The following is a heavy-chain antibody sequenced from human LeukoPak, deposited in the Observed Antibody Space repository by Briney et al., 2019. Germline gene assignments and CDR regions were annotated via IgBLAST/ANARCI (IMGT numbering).Heavy chain of an antibody. Sequence: SETLPLTCGVSGGSVINTNWWTWVRQPPGKGLEWIGEVHLDGRTNYNPSLESRLTMSVDVSENQVSLKLTSVTAADTAVYYCAREGGFYRPPDYSGQ. CDR2: VHLDGRT. V-gene: IGHV4-4*02. CDR3: AREGGFYRPPDY. J-gene: IGHJ4*02. D-gene: IGHD3-3*01. CDR1: GGSVINTNW.